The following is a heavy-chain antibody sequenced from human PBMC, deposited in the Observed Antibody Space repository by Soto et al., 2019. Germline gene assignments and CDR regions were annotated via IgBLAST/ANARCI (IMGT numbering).Heavy chain of an antibody. CDR1: GFSMYDYG. V-gene: IGHV3-48*02. J-gene: IGHJ5*02. Sequence: EVQLVKSGGGLVQPGGSLRLSCVDSGFSMYDYGMNWVRQAPGKGLEWVSYISSSSSVIYYADSVKGRFTISRDNAKNSVYLQMNRVRDEDTAVYYCARDFLSGKPWGQGTLVTVSS. CDR3: ARDFLSGKP. D-gene: IGHD3-10*01. CDR2: ISSSSSVI.